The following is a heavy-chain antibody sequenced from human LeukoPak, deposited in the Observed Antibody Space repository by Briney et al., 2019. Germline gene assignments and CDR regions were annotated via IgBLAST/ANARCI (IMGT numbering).Heavy chain of an antibody. J-gene: IGHJ3*02. CDR3: ARQETSSYNGAFDI. V-gene: IGHV3-48*01. CDR2: VSSGSSTI. CDR1: GFTFSDYS. D-gene: IGHD1-26*01. Sequence: GGSLRLSCAASGFTFSDYSMNWVRQAPGKGLEWVSYVSSGSSTIYYADSVKGRFIISRDNVKKLLYLQMNSLRAEDTAVYHCARQETSSYNGAFDIWGQGTMVTVSS.